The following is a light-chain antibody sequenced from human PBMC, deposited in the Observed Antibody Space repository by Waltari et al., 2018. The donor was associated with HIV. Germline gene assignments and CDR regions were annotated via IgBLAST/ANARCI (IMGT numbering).Light chain of an antibody. CDR3: SSYAGTSNFVL. Sequence: SALTQPRSVSESPGQPVTISCTGTSSDVGAYDYVSWYQQHPGRAPKFIIYNVSERPSGVPDRFSGSKSGNTASLTISGLQAEDEADYYCSSYAGTSNFVLFGGGTKLTVL. CDR2: NVS. V-gene: IGLV2-11*01. J-gene: IGLJ2*01. CDR1: SSDVGAYDY.